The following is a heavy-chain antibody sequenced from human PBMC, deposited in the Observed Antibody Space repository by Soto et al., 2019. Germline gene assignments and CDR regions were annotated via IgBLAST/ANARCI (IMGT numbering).Heavy chain of an antibody. Sequence: QITLKESGPPLVKPTQTLTLTCTFSGFSLSTSGVGVGWIRQPPGKALEWLALIYWDDDKRYSPSLKSRLTITKDTSKNQVVLTMTNMDPVDTATYYCAHRPANWGGDNWFDPWGQGTLVTVSS. J-gene: IGHJ5*02. CDR2: IYWDDDK. CDR3: AHRPANWGGDNWFDP. D-gene: IGHD7-27*01. V-gene: IGHV2-5*02. CDR1: GFSLSTSGVG.